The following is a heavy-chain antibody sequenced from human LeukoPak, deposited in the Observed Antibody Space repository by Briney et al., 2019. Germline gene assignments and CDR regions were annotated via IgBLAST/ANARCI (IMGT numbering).Heavy chain of an antibody. J-gene: IGHJ1*01. CDR3: VREVGAPGSFQH. V-gene: IGHV3-74*03. CDR2: INGDGRII. CDR1: GLTFSSNW. D-gene: IGHD1-26*01. Sequence: PGGSLRLSCAASGLTFSSNWMHWVRQAPGKGLVWISRINGDGRIIEHAESVKGRFTISRNNADNALHLQMNSLRAEDTAVYHCVREVGAPGSFQHWGQGAPVTVSS.